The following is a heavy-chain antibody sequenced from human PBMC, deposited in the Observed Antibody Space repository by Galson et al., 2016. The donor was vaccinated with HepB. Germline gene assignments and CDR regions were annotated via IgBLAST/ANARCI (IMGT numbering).Heavy chain of an antibody. CDR1: GYTFTDYY. CDR3: ARVTALSGYLDL. CDR2: INPNSGKT. V-gene: IGHV1-2*06. Sequence: SVKVSCKASGYTFTDYYIHWVRQAPGQGLEWMGRINPNSGKTNYAQKFQSRVTMTTDTSITTAYMELTRLRSDDTAVYYCARVTALSGYLDLWGQGALVTVSS. D-gene: IGHD5-12*01. J-gene: IGHJ5*02.